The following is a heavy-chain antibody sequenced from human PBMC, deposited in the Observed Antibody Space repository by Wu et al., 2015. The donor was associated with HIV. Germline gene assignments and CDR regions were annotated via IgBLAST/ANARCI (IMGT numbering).Heavy chain of an antibody. CDR1: GGTFSNYA. Sequence: QVQLVQSGAEVKKPGSSVKVSCKASGGTFSNYAISWVRQAPGQGLEWMGGIIPIFGTANYAQKFQGRVTITADESTSTAYMELSSLRSEDTAVYYCARGKGYCTNGVCYTGNYYYYYMDVWGKGTTVTVSS. J-gene: IGHJ6*03. CDR3: ARGKGYCTNGVCYTGNYYYYYMDV. CDR2: IIPIFGTA. V-gene: IGHV1-69*12. D-gene: IGHD2-8*01.